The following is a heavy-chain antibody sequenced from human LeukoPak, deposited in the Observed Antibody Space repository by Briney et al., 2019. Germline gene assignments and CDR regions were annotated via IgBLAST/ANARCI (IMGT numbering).Heavy chain of an antibody. D-gene: IGHD6-19*01. V-gene: IGHV3-13*01. CDR2: SGIRGDT. Sequence: GGCLRLSCVASGFTFIDYDMHWVRQVVGRVLEWVASSGIRGDTHYSGSVKGRFTISRDNADSSLYLQMNSLRAEDTAVYYCARGGIQVSGIDEFDYWGQGTLVTVSS. J-gene: IGHJ4*02. CDR3: ARGGIQVSGIDEFDY. CDR1: GFTFIDYD.